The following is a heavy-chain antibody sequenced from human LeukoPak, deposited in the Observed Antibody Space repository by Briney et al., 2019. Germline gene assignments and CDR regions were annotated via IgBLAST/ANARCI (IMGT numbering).Heavy chain of an antibody. CDR2: ISGSGGST. V-gene: IGHV3-23*01. J-gene: IGHJ4*02. D-gene: IGHD4-11*01. CDR3: AKPDDYSNYFDY. Sequence: PGGSLRLSCAASGFTFSSYAMSWLRQAPGKGLEWVSAISGSGGSTYYADSVKGRFTISRDNSKNTLYLQMNSLRAEDTAVYYCAKPDDYSNYFDYWGQGTLVTVSS. CDR1: GFTFSSYA.